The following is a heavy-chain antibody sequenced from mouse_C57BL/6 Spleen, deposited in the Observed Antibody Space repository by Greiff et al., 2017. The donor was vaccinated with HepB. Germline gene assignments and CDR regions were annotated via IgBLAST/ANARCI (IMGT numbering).Heavy chain of an antibody. CDR2: IDPSDSYT. Sequence: VKLVESGAELVKPGASVKLSCKASGYTFTSYWMQWVKQRPGQGLEWIGEIDPSDSYTNYNQKFKGKATLTVDTSSSTAYMQLSSLTSEDSAVYYCARRADSGDYWGQGTSVTVSS. V-gene: IGHV1-50*01. CDR1: GYTFTSYW. J-gene: IGHJ4*01. D-gene: IGHD3-2*01. CDR3: ARRADSGDY.